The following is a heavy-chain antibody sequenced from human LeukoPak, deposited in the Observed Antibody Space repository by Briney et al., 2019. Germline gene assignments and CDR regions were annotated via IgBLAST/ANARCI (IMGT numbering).Heavy chain of an antibody. D-gene: IGHD6-13*01. CDR3: ARGRSGLAAAGTYDY. J-gene: IGHJ4*02. CDR1: GYTFTSSD. Sequence: GASVKVSCKASGYTFTSSDINWVRQATGRGLAWMGWIYPKSGRTGYAKKFQARVSMTMNTSISTAYMEVSSLRFEDTAVYYCARGRSGLAAAGTYDYWGQGTLITVSS. V-gene: IGHV1-8*01. CDR2: IYPKSGRT.